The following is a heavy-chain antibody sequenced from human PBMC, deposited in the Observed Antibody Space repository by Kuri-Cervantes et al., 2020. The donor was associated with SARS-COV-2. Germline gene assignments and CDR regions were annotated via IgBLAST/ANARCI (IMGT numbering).Heavy chain of an antibody. CDR3: AKTYYDSSGLH. V-gene: IGHV3-30*18. Sequence: LSLTCSASGFTFSSYGMHWVRQAPGKGLEWVAVISYDGSNKYYADSVKGRFTISRDNSKNTLYLQMNSLRAEDTAVYYCAKTYYDSSGLHWGQGTRVTVSS. CDR2: ISYDGSNK. CDR1: GFTFSSYG. J-gene: IGHJ4*02. D-gene: IGHD3-22*01.